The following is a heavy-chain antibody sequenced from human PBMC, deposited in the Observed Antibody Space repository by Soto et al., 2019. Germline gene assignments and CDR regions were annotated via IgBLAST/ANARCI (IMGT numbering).Heavy chain of an antibody. J-gene: IGHJ4*02. D-gene: IGHD6-13*01. Sequence: GGSLRLSCAASGFTFGSYGMSWVRQAPGKGLEWVSSIGSSGVTTYYADSVKGRLAIYRDNSKNTLYLQMNSLRAEDTAIYYSGKLVQNFGTSHWGQGTLVTVAS. V-gene: IGHV3-23*01. CDR2: IGSSGVTT. CDR3: GKLVQNFGTSH. CDR1: GFTFGSYG.